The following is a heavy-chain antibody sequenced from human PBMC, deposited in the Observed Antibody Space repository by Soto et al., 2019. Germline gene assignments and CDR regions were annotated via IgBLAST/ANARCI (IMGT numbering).Heavy chain of an antibody. V-gene: IGHV1-69*13. CDR3: ARTSIAARRAYYGMDV. CDR1: GGTFSSYA. J-gene: IGHJ6*02. Sequence: SVKVSCKASGGTFSSYAISWVRQAPGQGLEWMGGIIPIFGTANYAQKFQGRVTITADESTSTAYMELSSLRSEDTAVYYCARTSIAARRAYYGMDVWGQGTTVTVSS. D-gene: IGHD6-6*01. CDR2: IIPIFGTA.